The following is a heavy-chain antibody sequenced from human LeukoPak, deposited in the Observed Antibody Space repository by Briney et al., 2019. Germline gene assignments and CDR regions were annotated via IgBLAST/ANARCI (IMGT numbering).Heavy chain of an antibody. V-gene: IGHV4-31*03. CDR3: VRDRGDYSGDPGYFEY. Sequence: PSETLSLTCTVSGASISTGYYYWTWIRQDPGKGLEWIGCLHPTGSTYYNPSLKSRLSISVGTSKNQFSLRLSSVTVADTAVYYCVRDRGDYSGDPGYFEYWGQGILVTVSS. CDR2: LHPTGST. D-gene: IGHD4-23*01. CDR1: GASISTGYYY. J-gene: IGHJ4*02.